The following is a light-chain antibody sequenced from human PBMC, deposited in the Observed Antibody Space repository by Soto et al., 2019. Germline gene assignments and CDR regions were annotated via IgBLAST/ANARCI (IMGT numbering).Light chain of an antibody. V-gene: IGKV1-33*01. J-gene: IGKJ5*01. CDR3: QQYATPART. Sequence: DRQVAKSGGSRWASEDGNITITCRASQGIRHYLAWYQQKPGKAPKLLIYDASNLETGVPSRFSGSGSGTDFTFTISSLQPEDIATYYCQQYATPARTVGQGTRLDI. CDR1: QGIRHY. CDR2: DAS.